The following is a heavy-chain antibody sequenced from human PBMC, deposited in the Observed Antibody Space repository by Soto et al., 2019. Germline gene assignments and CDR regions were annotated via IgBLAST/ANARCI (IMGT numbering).Heavy chain of an antibody. CDR3: GREGGDLCGSGVFDY. CDR1: GFNFSFYT. D-gene: IGHD6-19*01. CDR2: ISRGGSTI. Sequence: EPQLVESGGGLVQPGGSLRISCAASGFNFSFYTMNWVRQTPGKGLEWLAYISRGGSTIYYADSVKGRFTVTRDNANNSLSLQLNSLRREDTAVEYCGREGGDLCGSGVFDYWGQGTLVTVSS. V-gene: IGHV3-48*01. J-gene: IGHJ4*02.